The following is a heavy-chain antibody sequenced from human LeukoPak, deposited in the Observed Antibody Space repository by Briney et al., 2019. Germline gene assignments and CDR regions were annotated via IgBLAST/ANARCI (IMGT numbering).Heavy chain of an antibody. J-gene: IGHJ4*02. Sequence: ASETLSLTCAVSGGSISSGGYSWSWIRQPPGKGLEWVGDFYHSGSTYYNPSLKSRVTISVDRSKNQLSLKLSSVTAADTAVYYCARASLGPDYYGSGSYPYYFDYWGQGTLVTVSS. V-gene: IGHV4-30-2*01. D-gene: IGHD3-10*01. CDR1: GGSISSGGYS. CDR2: FYHSGST. CDR3: ARASLGPDYYGSGSYPYYFDY.